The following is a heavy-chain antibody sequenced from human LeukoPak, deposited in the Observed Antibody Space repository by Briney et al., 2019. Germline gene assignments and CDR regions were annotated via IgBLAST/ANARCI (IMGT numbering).Heavy chain of an antibody. CDR3: ARDGMYSSSWYYGMDV. Sequence: SETLSLTCTVSGGSISSYYWSWIRQPPGKGLEWIGYIYYSGSTNYNPSLKSRVTISVDTSKHQFSLKLSSVTAADTAVYYCARDGMYSSSWYYGMDVWGQGTTVTVSS. D-gene: IGHD6-13*01. CDR1: GGSISSYY. CDR2: IYYSGST. V-gene: IGHV4-59*01. J-gene: IGHJ6*02.